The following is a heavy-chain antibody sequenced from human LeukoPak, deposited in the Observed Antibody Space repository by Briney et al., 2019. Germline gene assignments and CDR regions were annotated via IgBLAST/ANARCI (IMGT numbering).Heavy chain of an antibody. V-gene: IGHV3-66*01. CDR1: GFTFSSNT. CDR2: IYSGGST. J-gene: IGHJ4*02. CDR3: ARGGSYFDISGYYFY. Sequence: PGGSLRLSCAASGFTFSSNTMSWVRQAPGKGLEWVSIIYSGGSTSYADSVKGRFTISRDNSNNTLYLQMNSLRTEDTAVYCCARGGSYFDISGYYFYWGQGTLVTVSS. D-gene: IGHD3-22*01.